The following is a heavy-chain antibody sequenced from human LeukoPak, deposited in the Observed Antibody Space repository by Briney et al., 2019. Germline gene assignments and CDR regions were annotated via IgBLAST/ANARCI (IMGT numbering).Heavy chain of an antibody. CDR2: IYSGGST. V-gene: IGHV3-53*01. CDR1: GFTFSGFS. Sequence: GGSLRLSCAASGFTFSGFSMSWVRQAPGKGLEWVSVIYSGGSTYYADSVKGRFTISRDNSKNTLYLQMNSLRAEDTAVYYCAKEAYGDYVGDYWGQGTLVTVSS. J-gene: IGHJ4*02. CDR3: AKEAYGDYVGDY. D-gene: IGHD4-17*01.